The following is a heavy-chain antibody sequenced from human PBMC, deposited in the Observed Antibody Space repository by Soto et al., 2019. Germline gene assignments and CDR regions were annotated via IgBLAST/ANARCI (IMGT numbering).Heavy chain of an antibody. Sequence: QVQLQEAGPGLVKPSETLSLTCTVSGGSISSYYWSWIRQPAGKGLEWIGRIYTSGRTNYKPSLNSGVSMSVDTAKNQFSLKLSSVTAADTAVDYWASDDYGGWVDYWGRGSLVTVSA. D-gene: IGHD4-17*01. CDR3: ASDDYGGWVDY. J-gene: IGHJ4*02. V-gene: IGHV4-4*07. CDR2: IYTSGRT. CDR1: GGSISSYY.